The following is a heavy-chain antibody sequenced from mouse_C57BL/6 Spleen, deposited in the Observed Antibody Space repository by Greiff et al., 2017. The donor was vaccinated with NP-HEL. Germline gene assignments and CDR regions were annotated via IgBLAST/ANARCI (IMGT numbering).Heavy chain of an antibody. CDR3: ARSTVARYFDY. CDR1: GYTFTSYW. D-gene: IGHD1-3*01. CDR2: IDPSDSYT. Sequence: QVQLQQPGAELVRPGTSVKLSCKASGYTFTSYWMHWVKQRPGQGLEWIGVIDPSDSYTNYNQKFKGKATLTVDTSSSTAYMQLSSLTSEDSAVYYCARSTVARYFDYWGQGTTLTVSS. J-gene: IGHJ2*01. V-gene: IGHV1-59*01.